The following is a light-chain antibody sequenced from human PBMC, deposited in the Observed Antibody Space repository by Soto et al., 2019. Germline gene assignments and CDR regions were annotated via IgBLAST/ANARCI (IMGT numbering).Light chain of an antibody. J-gene: IGKJ2*01. CDR2: GAS. V-gene: IGKV3-15*01. CDR1: QSVGSN. CDR3: QQYTNWPYT. Sequence: EIVMTQSPATLSVSPRERASLSCRASQSVGSNLAWYQQTAGQAPRLLIYGASTSATGIPARFSGSGSGTEFNLTISSLQSEDFAVYSCQQYTNWPYTFGQGTKLVI.